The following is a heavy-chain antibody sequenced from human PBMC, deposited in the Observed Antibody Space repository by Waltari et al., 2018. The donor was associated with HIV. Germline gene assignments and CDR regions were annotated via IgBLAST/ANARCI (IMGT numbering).Heavy chain of an antibody. CDR2: INTDETIR. CDR1: GFTFSNYW. J-gene: IGHJ6*02. CDR3: VSSGLDV. Sequence: VQLVESGGVLAQPGGSLRLSCVASGFTFSNYWMHWVRQVPGKRLVWVARINTDETIRTYAENVKGRFTISRDNGKNTLYLQMNSLRVEDTAVYYCVSSGLDVWGQGTTVNVSS. V-gene: IGHV3-74*01.